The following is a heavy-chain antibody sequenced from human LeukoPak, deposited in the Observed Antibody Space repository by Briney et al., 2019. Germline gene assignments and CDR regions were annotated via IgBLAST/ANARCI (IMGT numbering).Heavy chain of an antibody. V-gene: IGHV3-30*03. D-gene: IGHD2-21*02. CDR1: GFTFSSYG. Sequence: GRSLRLSCAASGFTFSSYGMHWVRQAPGKGLEWVAVISYDGSNKYYADSVKGRFTISRDNSKNTLYLQMNSLRAEDTAVYYCTRDHKGGNFPDYFDYWGQGTLVTVSS. CDR2: ISYDGSNK. J-gene: IGHJ4*02. CDR3: TRDHKGGNFPDYFDY.